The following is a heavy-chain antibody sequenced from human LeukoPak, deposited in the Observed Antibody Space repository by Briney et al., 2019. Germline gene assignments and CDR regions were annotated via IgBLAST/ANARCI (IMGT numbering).Heavy chain of an antibody. CDR3: ARLGKLASCGGDCYITDY. J-gene: IGHJ4*02. CDR1: GYTFTSYG. CDR2: ISAYNGKT. D-gene: IGHD2-21*02. V-gene: IGHV1-18*01. Sequence: ASVKVSCQASGYTFTSYGISWVRQAPGQGREGMGWISAYNGKTNYAQKLQRRVTMTTDTSTSTAYMELRSLSSDHTAVYYCARLGKLASCGGDCYITDYWGQGTLVTVSS.